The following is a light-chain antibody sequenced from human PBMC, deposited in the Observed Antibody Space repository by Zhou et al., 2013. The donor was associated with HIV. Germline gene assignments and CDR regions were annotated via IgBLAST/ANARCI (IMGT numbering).Light chain of an antibody. CDR1: QDISNY. Sequence: DIQMTQSPSSLSASVGDKFTITCQASQDISNYLNWYQQKPGKAPKLLIYDASNLETGVSSRFSGSGSRTDFTFTISSLQPEDIATYYCQQYDNLPWTFGQGTKVEIK. CDR3: QQYDNLPWT. CDR2: DAS. V-gene: IGKV1-33*01. J-gene: IGKJ1*01.